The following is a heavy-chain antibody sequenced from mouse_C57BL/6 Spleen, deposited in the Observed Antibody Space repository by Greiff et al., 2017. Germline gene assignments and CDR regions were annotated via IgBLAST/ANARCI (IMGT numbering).Heavy chain of an antibody. CDR1: GYTFTSYW. CDR3: ARSGGNYWYFDV. V-gene: IGHV1-52*01. CDR2: IDPSDSET. D-gene: IGHD2-1*01. J-gene: IGHJ1*03. Sequence: QVQLQQPGAELVRPGYSVKLSCKASGYTFTSYWMHWVKQRPIQGLEWIGNIDPSDSETHYNQKFKDKATLTVDKSSSTAYMQLSSLTSEDSAVYYCARSGGNYWYFDVWGTGTTVTVSS.